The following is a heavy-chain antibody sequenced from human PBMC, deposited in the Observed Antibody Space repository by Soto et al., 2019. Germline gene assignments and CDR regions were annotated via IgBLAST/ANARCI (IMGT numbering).Heavy chain of an antibody. Sequence: VASVKVSCKASGYTFTSYGISWVRQAPGQGLEWMGWISAYSSNTNYAQKLQGRLTMTTDTSTSTAYMELRSLRSDDTAVYYCARDADILTGYYTSGWFDPWGQGTLVTVSS. CDR1: GYTFTSYG. CDR2: ISAYSSNT. D-gene: IGHD3-9*01. CDR3: ARDADILTGYYTSGWFDP. V-gene: IGHV1-18*01. J-gene: IGHJ5*02.